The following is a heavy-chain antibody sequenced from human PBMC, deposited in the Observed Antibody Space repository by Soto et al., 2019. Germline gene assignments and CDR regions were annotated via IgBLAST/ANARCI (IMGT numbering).Heavy chain of an antibody. D-gene: IGHD6-6*01. Sequence: GGSLRLSCAASGFTFGIYAMSWVRQAPGKGLEWVSAISGSGGSTYYADSVKGRFTISRDNSKNTLYLQMNSLRAEDTAVYYCAKSFRIAARPFLGSGWFDPWGQGTLVTVSS. CDR2: ISGSGGST. CDR1: GFTFGIYA. J-gene: IGHJ5*02. CDR3: AKSFRIAARPFLGSGWFDP. V-gene: IGHV3-23*01.